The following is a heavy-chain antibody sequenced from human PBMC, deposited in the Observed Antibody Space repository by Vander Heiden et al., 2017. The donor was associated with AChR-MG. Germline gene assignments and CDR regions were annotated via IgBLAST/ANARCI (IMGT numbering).Heavy chain of an antibody. CDR3: ARDFSA. CDR1: GVTFSSYG. J-gene: IGHJ5*02. D-gene: IGHD3-3*02. CDR2: IWYDGSNK. Sequence: QVQLVASGGGVVPPGRSLRLSGASSGVTFSSYGMHWVRQAPGKGLEWVAVIWYDGSNKYYADSVKGRFTISRDNSKNTLYLQMNSLRAEDTAVYYCARDFSAWGQGTLVTVSS. V-gene: IGHV3-33*01.